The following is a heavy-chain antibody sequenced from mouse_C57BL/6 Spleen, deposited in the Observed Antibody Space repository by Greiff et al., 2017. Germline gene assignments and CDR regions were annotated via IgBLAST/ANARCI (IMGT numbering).Heavy chain of an antibody. Sequence: QVQLKQPGAELVRPGSSVKLSCKASGYTFTSYWMDWVKQRPGQGLEWIGNIYPSDSETHYNQKFKDKATLTVDKSSSTAYMQLSSLTSEDSAVYYGAWVYFDYWGKGTTLTVST. CDR3: AWVYFDY. J-gene: IGHJ2*01. CDR2: IYPSDSET. V-gene: IGHV1-61*01. CDR1: GYTFTSYW.